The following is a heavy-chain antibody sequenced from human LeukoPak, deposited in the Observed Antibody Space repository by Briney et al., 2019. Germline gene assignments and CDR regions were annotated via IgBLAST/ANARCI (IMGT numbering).Heavy chain of an antibody. Sequence: NPSETLSLTCAVYGGSFSGYYWSWIRQPPGKGLEWIGEINHSGSTNYNPSLKSRVTISVDTSKNQFSLKLSSVTAADTAVYYCARGGSGSSWYRPGFYYYMDVWGKGTTVTVSS. J-gene: IGHJ6*03. CDR3: ARGGSGSSWYRPGFYYYMDV. V-gene: IGHV4-34*01. D-gene: IGHD6-13*01. CDR1: GGSFSGYY. CDR2: INHSGST.